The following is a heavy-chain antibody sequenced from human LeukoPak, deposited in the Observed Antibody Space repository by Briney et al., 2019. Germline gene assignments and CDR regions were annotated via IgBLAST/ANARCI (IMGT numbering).Heavy chain of an antibody. CDR1: GDSISSGTYY. J-gene: IGHJ4*02. Sequence: PAETLSLTCTVSGDSISSGTYYWNWLRQPAGKRLEWIVRIYTSGSTNYNPSLRSRFTISVDTSETQISLTLTSVTAADTGVYYCARDRQWLLDYWGQGTLVTVSS. CDR3: ARDRQWLLDY. V-gene: IGHV4-61*02. D-gene: IGHD6-19*01. CDR2: IYTSGST.